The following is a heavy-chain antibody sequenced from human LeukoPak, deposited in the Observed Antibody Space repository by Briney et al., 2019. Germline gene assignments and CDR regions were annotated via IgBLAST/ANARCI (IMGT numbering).Heavy chain of an antibody. V-gene: IGHV3-23*01. Sequence: PGGSLRLSCAASGFTFSSYAMSWVRQAPGKGLEWVSAISGSGGSTYYADSVKGRFTISRDNSKNTLYLQMNSLRAEDTAVYYCAKGHGPGSYFYYYYYMDVWGKGTTVTVSS. CDR2: ISGSGGST. D-gene: IGHD3-10*01. CDR3: AKGHGPGSYFYYYYYMDV. CDR1: GFTFSSYA. J-gene: IGHJ6*03.